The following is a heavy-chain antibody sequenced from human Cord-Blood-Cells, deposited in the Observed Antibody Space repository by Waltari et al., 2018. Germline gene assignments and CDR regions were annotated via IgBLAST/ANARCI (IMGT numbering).Heavy chain of an antibody. CDR1: GGSISSYY. CDR2: IYYSGST. Sequence: QVQLQVSGPGLVKPSETLSLTCTVPGGSISSYYWSWIRPPPGKGLEWIGYIYYSGSTNYTPSLKSRVTISVDTSKNQFSLKLSSVTAADTAVYYCARVTGSGWYFAFDIWGQGTMVTVSS. J-gene: IGHJ3*02. CDR3: ARVTGSGWYFAFDI. V-gene: IGHV4-59*01. D-gene: IGHD6-19*01.